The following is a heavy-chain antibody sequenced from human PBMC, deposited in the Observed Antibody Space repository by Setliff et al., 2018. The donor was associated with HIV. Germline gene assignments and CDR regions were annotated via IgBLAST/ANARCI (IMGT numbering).Heavy chain of an antibody. D-gene: IGHD6-13*01. CDR2: ISTSSSFK. V-gene: IGHV3-21*01. CDR3: ARGFTAAAGPTGY. J-gene: IGHJ4*02. Sequence: GESLKISCVASGFTFSSYSMNWVRQAPGKGPEWVSSISTSSSFKYYTDSVKGRFTISRDNAKNSLYLQMNSLRAEDTAVYYCARGFTAAAGPTGYWGQGTLVTVSS. CDR1: GFTFSSYS.